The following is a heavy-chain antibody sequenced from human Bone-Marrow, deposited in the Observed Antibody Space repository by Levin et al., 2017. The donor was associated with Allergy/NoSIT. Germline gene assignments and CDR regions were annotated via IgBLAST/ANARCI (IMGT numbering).Heavy chain of an antibody. V-gene: IGHV3-15*01. CDR2: IKSKTAGGAT. D-gene: IGHD2-21*01. CDR3: TTLSDFLPRSY. Sequence: KAGGSLRLSCAASGFTFSDAWMTWVRQAPGKGLERVGRIKSKTAGGATDYDAPVKGRFTISRDDSKNTLYLQMNSLKTEDTGVYYCTTLSDFLPRSYWGQGTLVTVSS. J-gene: IGHJ4*02. CDR1: GFTFSDAW.